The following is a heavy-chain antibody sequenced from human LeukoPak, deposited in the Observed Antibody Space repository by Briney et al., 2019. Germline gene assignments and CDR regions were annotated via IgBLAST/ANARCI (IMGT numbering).Heavy chain of an antibody. V-gene: IGHV3-21*01. CDR2: ISSSSSYI. CDR1: GFTFSSYS. CDR3: AKDMVRGVIMENFDY. J-gene: IGHJ4*02. Sequence: NPGGSLRLSCAASGFTFSSYSMDWVRQAPGKGLEWVSSISSSSSYIYYADSVKGRFTISRDNAKNSLYLQMNSLRAEDTAVYYCAKDMVRGVIMENFDYWGQGTLVTVSS. D-gene: IGHD3-10*01.